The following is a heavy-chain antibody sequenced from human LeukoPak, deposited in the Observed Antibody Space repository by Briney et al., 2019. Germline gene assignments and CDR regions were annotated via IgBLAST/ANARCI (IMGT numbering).Heavy chain of an antibody. V-gene: IGHV3-43D*03. D-gene: IGHD1-26*01. Sequence: GGSLRLSCAASGFTFDDYAMHWVRQAPGKGLEWVSLISWDGGSTYYADSVKGRFTISRDNSKNSLYLQMSSLRLEDTALYYCAKEIEFSDSGSYDYYFYGMDVWGQGTTVTVSS. CDR3: AKEIEFSDSGSYDYYFYGMDV. CDR1: GFTFDDYA. J-gene: IGHJ6*02. CDR2: ISWDGGST.